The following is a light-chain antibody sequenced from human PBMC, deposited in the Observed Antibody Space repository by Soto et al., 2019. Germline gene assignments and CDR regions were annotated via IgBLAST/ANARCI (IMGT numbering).Light chain of an antibody. CDR3: QQYTSCPWT. J-gene: IGKJ1*01. V-gene: IGKV1-39*01. CDR2: AAS. CDR1: QSISSY. Sequence: DIQMTQSPSSLSASVGDRVTITCRASQSISSYLNWYQQKPGKAPKLLIYAASSLQSGVPSRFSGSGSGTDFTLTISSLQPEDFATYYCQQYTSCPWTFGQGTKVDIK.